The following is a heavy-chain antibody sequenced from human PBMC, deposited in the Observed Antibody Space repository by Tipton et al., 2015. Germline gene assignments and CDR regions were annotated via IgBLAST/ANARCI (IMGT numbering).Heavy chain of an antibody. D-gene: IGHD3-9*01. CDR2: ISHSGST. J-gene: IGHJ4*02. Sequence: TLSLTCTVSGGSFSDYYWGWIRQPPGKGLEWIGSISHSGSTYYNPSLKSRVTMSRDTSKNQFSLKLTSVTAADTAVYYCACQDYDSLTRDYQTVDYWGQGTLVTVSS. CDR3: ACQDYDSLTRDYQTVDY. V-gene: IGHV4-59*04. CDR1: GGSFSDYY.